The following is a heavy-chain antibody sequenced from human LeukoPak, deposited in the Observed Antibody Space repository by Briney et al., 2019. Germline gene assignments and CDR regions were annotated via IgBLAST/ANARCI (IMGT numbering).Heavy chain of an antibody. Sequence: ASVKVSCKASGYTFTGYYMHWVRQAPGQGLEWMGWINPNSGGTNYAQRFQGRVTMTRDTSISTAYMELSRLRSDDTAVYYCASSWWYYDSSGYSSFDYWGQGTLVTVSS. CDR2: INPNSGGT. J-gene: IGHJ4*02. CDR1: GYTFTGYY. V-gene: IGHV1-2*02. D-gene: IGHD3-22*01. CDR3: ASSWWYYDSSGYSSFDY.